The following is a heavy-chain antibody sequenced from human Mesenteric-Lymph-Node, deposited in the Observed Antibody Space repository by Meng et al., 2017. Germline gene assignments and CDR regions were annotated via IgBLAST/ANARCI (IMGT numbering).Heavy chain of an antibody. CDR1: GGSISSYY. Sequence: SETLSLTCTVSGGSISSYYWSWIRQPPGKGLEWIGYICYSGSTNYNPSLKSRVTISVDTSKNQYSLKLSSVTAADTAVYYCAGGPTWLNYFDYWGQGTLVTVSS. J-gene: IGHJ4*02. D-gene: IGHD5-24*01. V-gene: IGHV4-59*01. CDR2: ICYSGST. CDR3: AGGPTWLNYFDY.